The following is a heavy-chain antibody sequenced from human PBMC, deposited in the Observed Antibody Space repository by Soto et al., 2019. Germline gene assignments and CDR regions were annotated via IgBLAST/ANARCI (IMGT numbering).Heavy chain of an antibody. D-gene: IGHD2-2*02. CDR3: AKNIVVVPAAIRTFDY. V-gene: IGHV3-23*01. J-gene: IGHJ4*02. CDR1: GFTFSSYA. CDR2: IIGSGGST. Sequence: GGSLRLSCAASGFTFSSYAMSWVRQAPGKGLEWVSGIIGSGGSTYYADSVKGRFTISRDNSKNTLYLQMNSLRAEDTAVYYCAKNIVVVPAAIRTFDYWGQGTLVTVSS.